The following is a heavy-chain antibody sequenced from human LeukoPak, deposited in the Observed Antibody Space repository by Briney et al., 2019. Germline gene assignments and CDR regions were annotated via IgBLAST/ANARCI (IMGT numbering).Heavy chain of an antibody. J-gene: IGHJ4*02. Sequence: ASVKVSCKASGYTFTGYYMHWVRQAPGQGLEWMGIINPSGGSTSYAQKFQGRVTMTRDTSTSTVYMELSSLRSEDTAVYYCARVYGSGSYIERYFDYWGQGTLVTVSS. D-gene: IGHD3-10*01. V-gene: IGHV1-46*01. CDR1: GYTFTGYY. CDR2: INPSGGST. CDR3: ARVYGSGSYIERYFDY.